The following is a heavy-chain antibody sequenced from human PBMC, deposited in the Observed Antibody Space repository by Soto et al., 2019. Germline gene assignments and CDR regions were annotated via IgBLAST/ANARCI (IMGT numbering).Heavy chain of an antibody. Sequence: QVQLVQSGAEVKKPGDSVKVSCKASGYTFTSYYMHWVRQAPGQGLEWMGIINPSGGSTSYAQKFQGRVTMTRDTSTSTVYMELSSLRSEDTAVYYCARTPAADYGMDVWGQGTTVTVSS. CDR2: INPSGGST. D-gene: IGHD6-25*01. CDR1: GYTFTSYY. J-gene: IGHJ6*02. CDR3: ARTPAADYGMDV. V-gene: IGHV1-46*01.